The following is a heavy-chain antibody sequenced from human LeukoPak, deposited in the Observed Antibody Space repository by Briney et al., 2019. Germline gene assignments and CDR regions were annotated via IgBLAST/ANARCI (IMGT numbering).Heavy chain of an antibody. CDR1: GYSFTSYW. D-gene: IGHD6-25*01. Sequence: GESLQISCKGSGYSFTSYWIGRVRQMPGKGLEWMGIIYPGDSDTRYSPSFQGQVTISADKSISTAYLQWSSLKASDTAMYYCARLSGWERGEYYFDYWGQGTLVTVSS. CDR2: IYPGDSDT. CDR3: ARLSGWERGEYYFDY. J-gene: IGHJ4*02. V-gene: IGHV5-51*01.